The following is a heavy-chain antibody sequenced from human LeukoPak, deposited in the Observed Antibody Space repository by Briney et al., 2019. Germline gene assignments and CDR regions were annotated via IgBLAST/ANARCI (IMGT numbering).Heavy chain of an antibody. CDR2: ISAYNGNT. CDR3: ARDSGQQLVAFGNF. CDR1: GYTFTGYG. J-gene: IGHJ4*02. V-gene: IGHV1-18*01. Sequence: ASVKVSCKASGYTFTGYGVSWVRQAPGQGLEWMGWISAYNGNTKYAQEFQGRVTMTTDTSTSTAYMELRSLRSDDTAVYYCARDSGQQLVAFGNFWGQGTLVTVSS. D-gene: IGHD6-13*01.